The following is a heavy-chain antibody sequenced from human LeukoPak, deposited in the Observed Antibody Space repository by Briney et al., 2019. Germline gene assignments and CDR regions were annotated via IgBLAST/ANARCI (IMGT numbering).Heavy chain of an antibody. D-gene: IGHD3-3*01. V-gene: IGHV1-2*02. CDR1: GYTFTGYY. Sequence: ASVKVSCKASGYTFTGYYMHWVRQAPGQGLEWMGWIKANSGDTNYAQKFQGRVTLTRDTPINTAYMEVNRLRSDDTAVYYCGRVTIFSPSHYYGMDVWGQGTAVTVSS. J-gene: IGHJ6*02. CDR2: IKANSGDT. CDR3: GRVTIFSPSHYYGMDV.